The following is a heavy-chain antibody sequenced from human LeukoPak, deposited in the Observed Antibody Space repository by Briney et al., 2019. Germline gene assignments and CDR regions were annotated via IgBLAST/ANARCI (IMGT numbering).Heavy chain of an antibody. Sequence: SETLSLTCTDSGGSISSDHWNWIRQPPGKGLEWIGCIYYSGRTYYNHSLKSRVSISVDMSKSQFSLRLTSVTAADTAVYYCARKNDFDIWGQGTLVTVSS. D-gene: IGHD2/OR15-2a*01. J-gene: IGHJ3*02. CDR3: ARKNDFDI. CDR2: IYYSGRT. CDR1: GGSISSDH. V-gene: IGHV4-59*01.